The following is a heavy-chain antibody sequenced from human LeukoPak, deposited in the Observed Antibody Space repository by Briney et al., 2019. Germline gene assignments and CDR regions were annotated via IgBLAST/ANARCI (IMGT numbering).Heavy chain of an antibody. J-gene: IGHJ5*02. Sequence: SETLSLTCTVSGGSISSSSYYWGWIRQPPGKGLEWIGSIYYSGSTYYNPSLKSRVTISVDTSKNQFSLKLSSVPAADTAVYYCARDIIISPVRGKWFDPWGQGTLVTVSS. CDR3: ARDIIISPVRGKWFDP. CDR2: IYYSGST. CDR1: GGSISSSSYY. V-gene: IGHV4-39*07. D-gene: IGHD3-10*01.